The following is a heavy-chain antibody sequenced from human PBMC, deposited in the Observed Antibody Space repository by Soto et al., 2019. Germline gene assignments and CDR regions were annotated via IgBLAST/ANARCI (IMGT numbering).Heavy chain of an antibody. V-gene: IGHV5-51*01. CDR3: ARTNEPTGVMGIRDY. CDR2: IYPGDSDA. CDR1: GYSFTRYW. Sequence: GESLKISCKASGYSFTRYWIGWVRQMPGKGLEWMGVIYPGDSDARYSPSFQGQVTISADKSITTAYLQWNSLKASDSGMYFCARTNEPTGVMGIRDYLGQGTLVTVSS. D-gene: IGHD7-27*01. J-gene: IGHJ4*02.